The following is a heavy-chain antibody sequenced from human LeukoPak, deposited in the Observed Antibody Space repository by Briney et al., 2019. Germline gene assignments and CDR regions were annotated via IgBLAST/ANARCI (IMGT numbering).Heavy chain of an antibody. D-gene: IGHD6-13*01. J-gene: IGHJ4*02. CDR1: GGSISSYY. Sequence: PSETLSLTCTVPGGSISSYYWSWIRQPPGKGLEWIGYIYYSGSTNYNPSLKSRLTISVDTSKHQFSLKLSSVTAADTAVYYCARGQDSSSWEFDYWGQGTLVTVSS. CDR3: ARGQDSSSWEFDY. CDR2: IYYSGST. V-gene: IGHV4-59*08.